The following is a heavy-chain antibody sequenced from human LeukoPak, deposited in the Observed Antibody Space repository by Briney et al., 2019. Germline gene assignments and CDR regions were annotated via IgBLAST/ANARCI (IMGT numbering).Heavy chain of an antibody. CDR2: IWYDGSNK. J-gene: IGHJ4*02. CDR3: ARDREDGDTTVVDY. CDR1: GFTFSSYG. Sequence: PGRSLRLSCAASGFTFSSYGMHWVRQAPGKGLERVAVIWYDGSNKYYADSVKGRFTISRDNSKNTLYLQMNSLRAEDTAVYYYARDREDGDTTVVDYWGQGTLVTVSS. V-gene: IGHV3-33*01. D-gene: IGHD4-17*01.